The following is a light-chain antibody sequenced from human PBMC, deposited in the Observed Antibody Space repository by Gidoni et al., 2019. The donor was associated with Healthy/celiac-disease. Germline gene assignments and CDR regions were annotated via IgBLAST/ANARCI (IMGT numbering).Light chain of an antibody. CDR2: DAS. J-gene: IGKJ3*01. V-gene: IGKV3-11*01. Sequence: EIVLTHSPATLSLSPGERATLSCRARQSVSSYLAWYQQKPDQAPRLLIYDASNSATGIPARFSGSGSGTDFTLTISSLEPEDFAVYYCQQRSNWPPIFTFGPGTKVDIK. CDR1: QSVSSY. CDR3: QQRSNWPPIFT.